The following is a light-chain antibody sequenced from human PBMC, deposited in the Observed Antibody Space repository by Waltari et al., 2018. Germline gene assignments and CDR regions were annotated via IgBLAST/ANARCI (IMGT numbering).Light chain of an antibody. J-gene: IGLJ3*02. CDR3: AAWDDSLNGML. V-gene: IGLV1-44*01. CDR1: RPNIGSNH. CDR2: SND. Sequence: QSVLTQPPSASGTPGQRVTISWSGSRPNIGSNHVPWYQHLPGPAPRLLIYSNDQRPSGVPDRFSGSKSGTSASLAISGLQSEDESDYFCAAWDDSLNGMLFGGGTHLTVL.